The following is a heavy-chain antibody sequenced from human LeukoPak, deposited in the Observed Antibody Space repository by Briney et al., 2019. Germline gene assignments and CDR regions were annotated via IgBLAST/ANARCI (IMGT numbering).Heavy chain of an antibody. CDR1: GGSFSGYY. CDR2: INHSGST. J-gene: IGHJ4*02. CDR3: AAGYSYGLTFDY. V-gene: IGHV4-34*01. D-gene: IGHD5-18*01. Sequence: SETLSLTCAVYGGSFSGYYWSWIRQPPGKGLEWIGEINHSGSTNYNPSLKSRVTMSVDTSKNQFSLKLSSVTAADTAVYYCAAGYSYGLTFDYWGQGTLVTVSS.